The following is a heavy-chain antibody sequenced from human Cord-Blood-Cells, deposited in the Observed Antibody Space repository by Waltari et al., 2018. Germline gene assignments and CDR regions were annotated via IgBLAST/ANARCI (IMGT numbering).Heavy chain of an antibody. CDR2: ISYDGSNK. CDR1: GFTFSSYG. J-gene: IGHJ4*02. V-gene: IGHV3-30*18. Sequence: QVQLVESGGGVVQPGRSLRLSCAASGFTFSSYGMHWVRQAPGKGLEWVAVISYDGSNKYYADSVKGRFTISRDNSKNTLYLQMNSLRAEDTAVYYCAKDVGTGDDYWGQETLVTVSS. CDR3: AKDVGTGDDY. D-gene: IGHD7-27*01.